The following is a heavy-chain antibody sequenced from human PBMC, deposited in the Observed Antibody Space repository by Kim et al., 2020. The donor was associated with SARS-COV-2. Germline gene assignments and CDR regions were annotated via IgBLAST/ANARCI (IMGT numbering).Heavy chain of an antibody. CDR3: AREGGIPATATN. V-gene: IGHV1-18*01. Sequence: NYAQKLQGRVTMTTDTSTSTAYMELRSLRSDDTAVYYCAREGGIPATATNWGQGTLVTVSS. J-gene: IGHJ4*02. D-gene: IGHD4-17*01.